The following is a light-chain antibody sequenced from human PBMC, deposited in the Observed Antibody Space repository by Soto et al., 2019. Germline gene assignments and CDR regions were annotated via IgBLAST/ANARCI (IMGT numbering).Light chain of an antibody. Sequence: DIQMTQCPSTLSASVGDRVTITCLASQSISSWLAWYQQKPGKAPKLLIYDASSLESGVPSRFSGSGSGTEFTLTISSLQPDDFATYYCQQYNSYLLTFGQGTKVDI. V-gene: IGKV1-5*01. CDR1: QSISSW. CDR2: DAS. CDR3: QQYNSYLLT. J-gene: IGKJ1*01.